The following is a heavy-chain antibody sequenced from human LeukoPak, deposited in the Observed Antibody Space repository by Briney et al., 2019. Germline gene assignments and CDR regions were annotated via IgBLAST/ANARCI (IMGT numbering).Heavy chain of an antibody. CDR1: GGTFSSYA. CDR2: IIPIFGTA. D-gene: IGHD3-3*01. V-gene: IGHV1-69*05. J-gene: IGHJ4*02. Sequence: ASVKVSCKASGGTFSSYAISWVRQAPGQGLEWMGGIIPIFGTANYAQKFQGRVTITTDESTSTAYMELSSLRSEDTAVYYCARISSYTIFGVTSGSLDYWGQGTLVTVSS. CDR3: ARISSYTIFGVTSGSLDY.